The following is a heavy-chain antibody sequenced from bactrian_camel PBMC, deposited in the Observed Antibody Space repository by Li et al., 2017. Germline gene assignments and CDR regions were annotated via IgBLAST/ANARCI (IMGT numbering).Heavy chain of an antibody. Sequence: HVQLVESGGGSVQAGGSLRLSCAASGYTYNMYCMGWFRQAPGKEREGVAAIDTDGRTSYADSVKGRFIIFFDKEKNTLDMQLNSLKFDDTAVYYCAVDTRSCGPKGWELVQRGVPVREQLFPYWGQGTQVTVS. CDR3: AVDTRSCGPKGWELVQRGVPVREQLFPY. D-gene: IGHD5*01. CDR1: GYTYNMYC. J-gene: IGHJ4*01. V-gene: IGHV3S53*01. CDR2: IDTDGRT.